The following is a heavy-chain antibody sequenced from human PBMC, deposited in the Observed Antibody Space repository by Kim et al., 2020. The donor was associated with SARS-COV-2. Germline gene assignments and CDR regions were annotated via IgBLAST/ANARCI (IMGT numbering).Heavy chain of an antibody. CDR1: GGSFRDYY. J-gene: IGHJ6*03. Sequence: SETLSLTCAVQGGSFRDYYWTWIRQSPGKGLEWIGEISYGGNTNYNPSLGSRVTMSIDTSRNHFSLKLTSVTAADKAVYYCARAYSLQYLDWTATTYYHYGRLGGKGTTV. D-gene: IGHD3-3*01. CDR2: ISYGGNT. CDR3: ARAYSLQYLDWTATTYYHYGRL. V-gene: IGHV4-34*01.